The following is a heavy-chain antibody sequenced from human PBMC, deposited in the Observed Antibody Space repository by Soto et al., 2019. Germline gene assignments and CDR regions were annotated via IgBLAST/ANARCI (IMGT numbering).Heavy chain of an antibody. D-gene: IGHD2-8*01. CDR2: IKQDGSEK. Sequence: QSGGSLRLSCAASGFTFSSYWMSWVRQAPGKGLEWVANIKQDGSEKYYVDSVKGRFTISRDNAKNSLYLQMNSLRAEDTAVYYCARDRTLGYCNNGVCQKTFDYWGQGTLVTVFS. J-gene: IGHJ4*02. CDR1: GFTFSSYW. CDR3: ARDRTLGYCNNGVCQKTFDY. V-gene: IGHV3-7*03.